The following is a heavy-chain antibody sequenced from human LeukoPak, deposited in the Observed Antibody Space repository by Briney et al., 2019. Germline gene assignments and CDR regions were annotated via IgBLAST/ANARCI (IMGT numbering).Heavy chain of an antibody. V-gene: IGHV1-2*06. D-gene: IGHD7-27*01. Sequence: ASVKVSCKASGYTFIHYFIHWVRQAPGQGLEWMGRINSNSGVTEYTQKFQGRVTMTRDTSVTTVYMELSSLTSDDTAVYYCARDLSSTSNWELDYWGQGTLVTVSP. CDR2: INSNSGVT. J-gene: IGHJ4*02. CDR1: GYTFIHYF. CDR3: ARDLSSTSNWELDY.